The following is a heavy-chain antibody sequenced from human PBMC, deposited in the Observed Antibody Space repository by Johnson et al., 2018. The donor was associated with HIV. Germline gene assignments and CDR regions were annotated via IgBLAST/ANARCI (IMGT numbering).Heavy chain of an antibody. V-gene: IGHV3-30*14. CDR2: ISYDRIDK. Sequence: QVQLVESGGGLVQPGRSLRLSCAASGFTFSSYAMHWVRQAPGKGLEWVAAISYDRIDKYYADSVKGRFTISRDNSKNTLHLQMNSLRGEDTAVYYCARLSKGGFDAFDIWGQGTMVTVSS. J-gene: IGHJ3*02. D-gene: IGHD5/OR15-5a*01. CDR3: ARLSKGGFDAFDI. CDR1: GFTFSSYA.